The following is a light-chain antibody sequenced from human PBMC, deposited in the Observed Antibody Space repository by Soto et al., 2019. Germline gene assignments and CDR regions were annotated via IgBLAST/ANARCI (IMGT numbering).Light chain of an antibody. CDR1: HDIKND. Sequence: DIQMTQSPSSLSASVGDRVTITCRASHDIKNDLDWYQQKPGKGPKRLIYAASSLHSGVPSRFSGSGSGTAYTLTISSRQSEEYSTYYCLQHNSNSWTFGQGTKVEIK. CDR2: AAS. CDR3: LQHNSNSWT. V-gene: IGKV1-17*01. J-gene: IGKJ1*01.